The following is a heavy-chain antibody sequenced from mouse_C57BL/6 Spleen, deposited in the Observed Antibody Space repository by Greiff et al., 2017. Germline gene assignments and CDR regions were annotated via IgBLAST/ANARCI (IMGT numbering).Heavy chain of an antibody. CDR1: GFNIKDDY. D-gene: IGHD2-3*01. CDR3: TAYDGTPPFAY. CDR2: IDPENGDT. Sequence: EVMLVESGAELVRPGASVKLSCTASGFNIKDDYMHWVKQRPEQGLEWIGWIDPENGDTEYASKFQGKATITADTSSNTAYLQLSSLTSEDTAVYYCTAYDGTPPFAYWGQGTLVTVSA. J-gene: IGHJ3*01. V-gene: IGHV14-4*01.